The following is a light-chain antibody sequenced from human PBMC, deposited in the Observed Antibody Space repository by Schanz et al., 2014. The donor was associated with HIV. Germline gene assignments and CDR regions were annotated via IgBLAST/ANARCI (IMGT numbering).Light chain of an antibody. CDR1: SIDVGGYDY. Sequence: QSALTQPASLSGSPGQSITISCTGTSIDVGGYDYVSWYQQHPGKAPKLMIYEVSKRPSGVSNRFSGSKSGNTASLTISGLQAEDEADYYCCSYAGSSSWVFGGGTKLTVL. V-gene: IGLV2-23*02. J-gene: IGLJ3*02. CDR2: EVS. CDR3: CSYAGSSSWV.